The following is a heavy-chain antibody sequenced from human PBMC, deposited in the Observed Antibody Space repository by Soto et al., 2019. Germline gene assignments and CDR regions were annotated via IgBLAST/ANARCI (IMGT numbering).Heavy chain of an antibody. V-gene: IGHV4-59*08. CDR2: IYYSGST. Sequence: SETLSLTCTVSGVSISSYYWSWIRQPPGKGLEWIGYIYYSGSTNYNPSLKSRVTISVDTSKNQFSLKLSSVTAADTAVYYCARHSPDFDWLSQFDYWGQGTLVTVSS. D-gene: IGHD3-9*01. J-gene: IGHJ4*02. CDR3: ARHSPDFDWLSQFDY. CDR1: GVSISSYY.